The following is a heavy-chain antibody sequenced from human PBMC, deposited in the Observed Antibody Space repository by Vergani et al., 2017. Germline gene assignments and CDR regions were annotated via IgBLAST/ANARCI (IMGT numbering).Heavy chain of an antibody. CDR3: ARDGAPIELKYYLDY. V-gene: IGHV3-30*02. CDR2: IRYDGTKR. J-gene: IGHJ4*02. Sequence: QVQLVESGGGVVQPGGSLRLSCIASGFTFRIYGMHWVRQAPGKGLGWVAFIRYDGTKRFYGDSVKGRFTIARDNSQTAVFLQMNSLRAENTAGYYWARDGAPIELKYYLDYWGQGTLVTVSS. D-gene: IGHD1-26*01. CDR1: GFTFRIYG.